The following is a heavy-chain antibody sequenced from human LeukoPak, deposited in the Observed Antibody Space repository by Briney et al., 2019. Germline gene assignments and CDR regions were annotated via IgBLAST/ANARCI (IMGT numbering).Heavy chain of an antibody. Sequence: ASVKVSCKASGYTFTGYYMHWVRQAPGQGLEWMGIINPSGGSTSYAQKFQGRVTMTRDMSTSTVYMELSSLRSEDTAVYYCARDIGYELPFGAFDIWGQGTMVTVSS. CDR3: ARDIGYELPFGAFDI. V-gene: IGHV1-46*01. CDR2: INPSGGST. D-gene: IGHD5-12*01. CDR1: GYTFTGYY. J-gene: IGHJ3*02.